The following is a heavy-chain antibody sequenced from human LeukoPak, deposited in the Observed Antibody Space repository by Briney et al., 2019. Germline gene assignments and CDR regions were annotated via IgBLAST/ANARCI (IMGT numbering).Heavy chain of an antibody. CDR2: IYYSGST. CDR1: GGSISSYY. CDR3: AKNSVVRYYHWLPFDS. D-gene: IGHD3-9*01. V-gene: IGHV4-59*01. Sequence: PSETLSLTCTVSGGSISSYYWSWIRQPPGKGLEWIGYIYYSGSTNYNPSLKSRVTISVDTSKNQFSLKLSSVTAADTAVYFCAKNSVVRYYHWLPFDSWGQGTLVTVSS. J-gene: IGHJ4*02.